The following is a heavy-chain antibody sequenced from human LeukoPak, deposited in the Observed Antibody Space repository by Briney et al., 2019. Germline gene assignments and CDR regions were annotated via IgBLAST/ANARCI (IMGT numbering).Heavy chain of an antibody. CDR2: ISAYNGNT. Sequence: AASVKVSCKASGYTFTSYGISWVRQAPGQGLEWMGWISAYNGNTNYAQKLQGRVTMTTDTSTSTAYMELGSLRSDDTAVYYCARANIVVVPAASGDYWGQGTLVTVSS. V-gene: IGHV1-18*01. D-gene: IGHD2-2*01. J-gene: IGHJ4*02. CDR1: GYTFTSYG. CDR3: ARANIVVVPAASGDY.